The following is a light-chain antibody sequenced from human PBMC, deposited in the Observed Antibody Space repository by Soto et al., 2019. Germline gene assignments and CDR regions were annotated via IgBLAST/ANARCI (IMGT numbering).Light chain of an antibody. CDR1: QSVLYSSSNKNY. J-gene: IGKJ4*01. CDR3: QQYYSSLT. CDR2: WAS. Sequence: DIVMTQSPDSLAVSLGERATINCKSSQSVLYSSSNKNYLAWYQQKPGQPPKLLIYWASTRESGVPDRFSGSGSGTDFTLTISRLQAEDVAVYYCQQYYSSLTFGGGTKVDIK. V-gene: IGKV4-1*01.